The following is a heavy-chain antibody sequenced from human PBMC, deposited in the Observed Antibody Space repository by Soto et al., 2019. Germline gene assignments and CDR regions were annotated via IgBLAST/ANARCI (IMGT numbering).Heavy chain of an antibody. CDR2: IYYSGST. CDR3: APLSVSLSGPYGIHV. D-gene: IGHD2-15*01. Sequence: SETLSLTCTVSGGSISSYYWSWIRQPPGKGLEWIGYIYYSGSTNYNPSLKSRVTISVDTSKNQFSLKLSSVTASDTAVYYCAPLSVSLSGPYGIHVWGQGTTVTVSS. J-gene: IGHJ6*02. CDR1: GGSISSYY. V-gene: IGHV4-59*08.